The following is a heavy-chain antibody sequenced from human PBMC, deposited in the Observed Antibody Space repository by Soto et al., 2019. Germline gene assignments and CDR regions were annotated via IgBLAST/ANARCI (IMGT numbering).Heavy chain of an antibody. CDR3: ARACSSTSCYDVLGY. CDR2: IYYSGST. J-gene: IGHJ4*03. Sequence: KRKPPGKGLEWIGYIYYSGSTYYNTSLKSRVTMSVDTSKNQFSLKLRSVTAADTAVYYCARACSSTSCYDVLGYWGNRSLVTATS. V-gene: IGHV4-28*03. D-gene: IGHD2-2*01.